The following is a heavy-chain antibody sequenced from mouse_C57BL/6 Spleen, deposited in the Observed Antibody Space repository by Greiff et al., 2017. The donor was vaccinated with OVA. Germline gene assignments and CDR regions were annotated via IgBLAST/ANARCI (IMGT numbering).Heavy chain of an antibody. Sequence: VQLQQPGAELVKPGASVKMSCKASGYTFTSYRITWVKQRPGQGLEWIGDIYPGSGSTNYNEKFKSKATLTVDTSSSTAYMQLSSLTSEDSAVYYCARSDDYDYAMDYWGQGTSVTVSS. D-gene: IGHD2-4*01. CDR1: GYTFTSYR. CDR3: ARSDDYDYAMDY. J-gene: IGHJ4*01. V-gene: IGHV1-55*01. CDR2: IYPGSGST.